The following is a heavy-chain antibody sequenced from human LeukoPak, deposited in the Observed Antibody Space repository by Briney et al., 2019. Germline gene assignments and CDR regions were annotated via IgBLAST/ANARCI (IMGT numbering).Heavy chain of an antibody. D-gene: IGHD3-9*01. CDR1: GGSISSGSYY. V-gene: IGHV4-61*02. J-gene: IGHJ5*02. CDR2: IYTSVST. Sequence: SETLSLTCTVSGGSISSGSYYWSWIRQPAGKGLEWIGRIYTSVSTNYNPSLKSRVTISVDTSKNQFSLKLSSVTAADTAVYYCARDGRVLRYFDSSSWFDPWGQGTLVTVSS. CDR3: ARDGRVLRYFDSSSWFDP.